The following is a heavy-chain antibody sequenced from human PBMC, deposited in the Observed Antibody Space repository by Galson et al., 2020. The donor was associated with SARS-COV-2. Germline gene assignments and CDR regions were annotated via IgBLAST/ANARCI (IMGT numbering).Heavy chain of an antibody. D-gene: IGHD2-15*01. CDR3: ARGPVVSGDCSGCSCAYFDY. Sequence: GESLKISCAASGFTFSSYVMNWVRQAPGKGLEWVSYISSRGSSIYYADSVKGRFTISRDNAKNSLYLQMNSLRAEDTAVYYCARGPVVSGDCSGCSCAYFDYWGQGTLVTVSS. V-gene: IGHV3-48*03. CDR2: ISSRGSSI. CDR1: GFTFSSYV. J-gene: IGHJ4*02.